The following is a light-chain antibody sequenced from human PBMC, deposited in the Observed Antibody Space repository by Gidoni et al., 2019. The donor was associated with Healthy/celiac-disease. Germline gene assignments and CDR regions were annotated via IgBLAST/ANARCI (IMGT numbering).Light chain of an antibody. J-gene: IGLJ3*02. CDR1: SSNIRHNY. V-gene: IGLV1-51*01. CDR3: GTWDNNLSAV. Sequence: QSVLTQPPSVSAAPGQKVTISCPGNSSNIRHNYVSWYQQLPGTAPKLLIYDNHQRPSGIPGRFSGSKSGTSGNLGITGLQTGDEAHYYCGTWDNNLSAVFGGGTKLTVL. CDR2: DNH.